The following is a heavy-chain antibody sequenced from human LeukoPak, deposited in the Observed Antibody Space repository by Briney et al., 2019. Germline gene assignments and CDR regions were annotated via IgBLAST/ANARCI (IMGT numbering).Heavy chain of an antibody. CDR1: GGTFSSYA. J-gene: IGHJ5*02. Sequence: SVKVSCKASGGTFSSYAISWVRQAPGQGLEWMGGIIPIFGTANYAQKFQGRVTITADESTSTAYMELSSLRFEDTAVYYCARDRDSSRTSRFDPWGQGTLATVSS. CDR3: ARDRDSSRTSRFDP. CDR2: IIPIFGTA. D-gene: IGHD6-13*01. V-gene: IGHV1-69*13.